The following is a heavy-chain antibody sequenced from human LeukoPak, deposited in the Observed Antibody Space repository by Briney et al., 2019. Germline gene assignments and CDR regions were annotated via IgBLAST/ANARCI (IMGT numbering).Heavy chain of an antibody. CDR1: GYTFTSYD. D-gene: IGHD2-2*01. J-gene: IGHJ5*02. CDR3: AVTLGYCSSTSCSLDP. CDR2: MNPNSGNT. Sequence: ASVKVSCKASGYTFTSYDINWVRQATGRGLEWMGWMNPNSGNTGYAQKFQGRVTMTRNTSISTAYMELSSLRSEDTAVYYCAVTLGYCSSTSCSLDPWGQGTLVTVSS. V-gene: IGHV1-8*01.